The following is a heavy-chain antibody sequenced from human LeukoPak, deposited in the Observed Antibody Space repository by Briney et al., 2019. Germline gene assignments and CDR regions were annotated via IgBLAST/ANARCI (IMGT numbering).Heavy chain of an antibody. D-gene: IGHD5-24*01. CDR2: NYDGGST. CDR3: ARAGPRRDGQNFDY. J-gene: IGHJ4*02. Sequence: PSETLSLTCAVSGASVSSFAWSWIRQPPGRGLEWIGLNYDGGSTYYNPSLNSRVTMSLDTSENRVSLRLESVTSADTAVYYCARAGPRRDGQNFDYWGQGTLVTVSS. V-gene: IGHV4-59*02. CDR1: GASVSSFA.